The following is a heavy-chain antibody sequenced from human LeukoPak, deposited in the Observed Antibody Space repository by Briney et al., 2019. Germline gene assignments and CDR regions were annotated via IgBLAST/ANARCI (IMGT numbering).Heavy chain of an antibody. V-gene: IGHV3-48*03. CDR1: GFTFSDYE. J-gene: IGHJ4*02. CDR2: ISSSGSTI. Sequence: GGTLRFSCAASGFTFSDYEMNWLRQAPGKGLKWVSYISSSGSTIYYADCVKGRFTISRDSAKNSLYLQMNSLRGEDTAVYYCSRDRSSGWLLDYWGQGTLVTVSS. D-gene: IGHD6-19*01. CDR3: SRDRSSGWLLDY.